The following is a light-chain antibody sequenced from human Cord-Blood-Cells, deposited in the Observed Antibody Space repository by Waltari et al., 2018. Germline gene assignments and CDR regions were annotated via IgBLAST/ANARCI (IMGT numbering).Light chain of an antibody. CDR1: SSNIGAGYD. CDR3: QSYDSSLSGGV. J-gene: IGLJ2*01. Sequence: QSVLTQPPSVSGAPGQRVTISCTGSSSNIGAGYDVHWYQQLPGTAPKLLIYGNSNRPSGVPDGFSGSKCGTSASLAITWLQAEDEADYYCQSYDSSLSGGVFGGGTKLTVL. V-gene: IGLV1-40*01. CDR2: GNS.